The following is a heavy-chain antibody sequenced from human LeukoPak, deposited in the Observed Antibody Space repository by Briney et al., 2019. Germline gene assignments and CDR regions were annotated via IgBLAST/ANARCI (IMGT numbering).Heavy chain of an antibody. Sequence: PGGSLRLSCAASGFTFSSYAMHWVRQAPGKGLEWVAVISYDGSNKYYADSVKGRFTISRDNSKNTLYLQMNSLRAEDTAVYYCARDPTPRIAVPDYWGQGTLVTVSS. CDR1: GFTFSSYA. J-gene: IGHJ4*02. CDR3: ARDPTPRIAVPDY. V-gene: IGHV3-30*04. CDR2: ISYDGSNK. D-gene: IGHD6-19*01.